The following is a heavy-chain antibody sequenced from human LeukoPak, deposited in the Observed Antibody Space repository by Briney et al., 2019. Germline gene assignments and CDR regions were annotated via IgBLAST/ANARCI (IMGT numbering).Heavy chain of an antibody. D-gene: IGHD6-19*01. Sequence: SETLSLTCTVSGGSISSSSYYWGWIRQPPGKGLEWIGSIYYSGSTYYNPSLKSRVTISVDTSKNQFSLKLSSVTAAGTAVYYCARRNGSGWINWFDPWGQGTLVTVSS. J-gene: IGHJ5*02. CDR2: IYYSGST. CDR1: GGSISSSSYY. V-gene: IGHV4-39*07. CDR3: ARRNGSGWINWFDP.